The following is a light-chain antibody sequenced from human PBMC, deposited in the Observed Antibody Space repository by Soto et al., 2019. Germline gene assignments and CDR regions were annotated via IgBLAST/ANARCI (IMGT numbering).Light chain of an antibody. CDR3: CSYAGSYTYV. Sequence: QSVLTQPRSVSGSPGQSVTISCTGTSSDVGGYDYVSWYQQHPDKAPKLMIYDVNERPSGVPDRFSGSKSGNTASLTISGLQAEDEADYYCCSYAGSYTYVFGIGTKLTVL. V-gene: IGLV2-11*01. J-gene: IGLJ1*01. CDR1: SSDVGGYDY. CDR2: DVN.